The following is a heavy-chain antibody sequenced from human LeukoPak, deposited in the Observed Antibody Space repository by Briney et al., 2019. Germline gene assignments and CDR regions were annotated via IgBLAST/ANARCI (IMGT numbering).Heavy chain of an antibody. J-gene: IGHJ4*02. CDR2: IWYDGSNK. D-gene: IGHD4-23*01. CDR1: RFTFSGFA. Sequence: GGSLRLSCAASRFTFSGFAMHWVRQAPGKGLEWVAVIWYDGSNKYYADCVKGRFTISRDNPKNTLYVQMNSLRAEDTAVYYCARGRGADYGGNSGYFDYWGQGTLVTVPS. CDR3: ARGRGADYGGNSGYFDY. V-gene: IGHV3-33*01.